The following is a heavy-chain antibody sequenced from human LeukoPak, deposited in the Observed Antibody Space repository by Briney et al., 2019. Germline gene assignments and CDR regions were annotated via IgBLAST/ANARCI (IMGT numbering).Heavy chain of an antibody. J-gene: IGHJ5*02. CDR2: FDPEDGET. D-gene: IGHD3-10*01. CDR1: GYTLIELS. V-gene: IGHV1-24*01. CDR3: ATFGSGSGSYYNWFDP. Sequence: ASVKVSCKVSGYTLIELSMHWVRQAPGKGLEWMGGFDPEDGETIYAQKFQGRVTMTEDTSTDTAYMELSSLRSEDTAVYYCATFGSGSGSYYNWFDPWGQGTLVTVSS.